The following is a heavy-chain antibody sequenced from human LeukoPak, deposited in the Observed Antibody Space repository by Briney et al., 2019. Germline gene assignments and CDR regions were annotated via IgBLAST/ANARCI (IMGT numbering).Heavy chain of an antibody. V-gene: IGHV3-7*01. CDR3: ASSHTATDFPLNDY. D-gene: IGHD1-14*01. CDR1: GFTFSSYW. J-gene: IGHJ4*02. Sequence: GGSLRLSCAASGFTFSSYWMSWVRQAPGKGLEWVANIKQDGREKYYVDSVKGRFTISRDNARNSLYVQMNSLRPEDTAVYYCASSHTATDFPLNDYWGQGTLVTVSS. CDR2: IKQDGREK.